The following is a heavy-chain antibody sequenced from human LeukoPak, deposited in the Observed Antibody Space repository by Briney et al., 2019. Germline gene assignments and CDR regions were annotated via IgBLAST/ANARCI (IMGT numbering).Heavy chain of an antibody. CDR3: AREEWNYGQYYFDY. D-gene: IGHD1-7*01. Sequence: ASVKVSCKASGYTFTSYGISWVRQAPGQGLEWMGWISAYNGNTNYAQKLQGRVTMTTDTSTSTAYMELRSLRSDDTAVYHCAREEWNYGQYYFDYWGQGTLVTVSS. V-gene: IGHV1-18*01. CDR2: ISAYNGNT. J-gene: IGHJ4*02. CDR1: GYTFTSYG.